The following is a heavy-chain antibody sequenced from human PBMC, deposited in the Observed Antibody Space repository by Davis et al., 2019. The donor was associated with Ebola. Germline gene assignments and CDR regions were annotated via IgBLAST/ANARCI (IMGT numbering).Heavy chain of an antibody. CDR1: GFTFSGSD. D-gene: IGHD4-17*01. J-gene: IGHJ4*02. CDR2: IRSKAHSYAT. Sequence: PGGSLRLSCAASGFTFSGSDMHWVRQASGKGPEWVGRIRSKAHSYATAYAASVKGRFTISRDDSKNTAYLQMKSLKTEDTAVYYCTREYGDYDYWGQGTLVTVSS. V-gene: IGHV3-73*01. CDR3: TREYGDYDY.